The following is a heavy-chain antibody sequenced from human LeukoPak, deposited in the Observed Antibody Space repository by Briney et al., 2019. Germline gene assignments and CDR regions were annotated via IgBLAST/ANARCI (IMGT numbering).Heavy chain of an antibody. D-gene: IGHD5-18*01. CDR3: ASLPFVDTAMVWTEDFDY. CDR2: IYHSGST. Sequence: SETLALTCTVSVYSISSGYYWGWIRQPPGKGLEWIGSIYHSGSTYYNPSLKSRVTISVDTSKNQFSLKLSSVTAADTAVYYCASLPFVDTAMVWTEDFDYWGQGTLVTVSS. V-gene: IGHV4-38-2*02. CDR1: VYSISSGYY. J-gene: IGHJ4*02.